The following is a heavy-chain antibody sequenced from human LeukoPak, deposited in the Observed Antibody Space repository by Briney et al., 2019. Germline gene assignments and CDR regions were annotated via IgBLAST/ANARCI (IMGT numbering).Heavy chain of an antibody. CDR3: AKDQVADTAMVFDY. Sequence: GGSLRLSCAASGFTFSSYAMSWVRQAPGRGLEWVSAISGSGGSTYYADSVKGRFTISRDNSKNTLYLQMNCLRAEDTAVYYCAKDQVADTAMVFDYWGQGTLVTVSS. CDR2: ISGSGGST. CDR1: GFTFSSYA. J-gene: IGHJ4*02. V-gene: IGHV3-23*01. D-gene: IGHD5-18*01.